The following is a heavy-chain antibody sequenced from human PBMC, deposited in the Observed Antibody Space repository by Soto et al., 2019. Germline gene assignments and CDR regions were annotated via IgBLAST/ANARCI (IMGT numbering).Heavy chain of an antibody. Sequence: SSETLSLTCAAHNGSFTDYFWTCIRQSPGKGLEWIGEINHRGGATYNPSLRSRVTISIDTSKNHFSLSLRSLTAADTAVYYCVGRGKNFDVPSGSATLDPWGNGTLVTVSS. CDR3: VGRGKNFDVPSGSATLDP. CDR2: INHRGGA. V-gene: IGHV4-34*01. CDR1: NGSFTDYF. J-gene: IGHJ5*02. D-gene: IGHD3-3*01.